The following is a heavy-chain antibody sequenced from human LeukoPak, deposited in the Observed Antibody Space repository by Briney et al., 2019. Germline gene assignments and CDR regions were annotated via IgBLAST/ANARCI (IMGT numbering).Heavy chain of an antibody. CDR3: ARDRSRHYYYDSSGYDY. J-gene: IGHJ4*01. Sequence: GGSLRLPCAASGFTFSSYSMNWVRQAPGKGLEWVSYISSSSSIIYYADSVKGRFTISRDNAKNSLYLQMNSLRAEDTAVYYCARDRSRHYYYDSSGYDYWGQEPWSPSPQ. CDR1: GFTFSSYS. CDR2: ISSSSSII. D-gene: IGHD3-22*01. V-gene: IGHV3-48*04.